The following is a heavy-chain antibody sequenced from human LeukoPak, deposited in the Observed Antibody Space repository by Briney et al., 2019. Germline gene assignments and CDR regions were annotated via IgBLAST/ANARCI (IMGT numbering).Heavy chain of an antibody. D-gene: IGHD1-26*01. CDR1: GGSISSGGYY. Sequence: SQTLTLTCTVSGGSISSGGYYRSWIRQHPGKGLEWIGYIYYSGSTYYNPSLKSRVTISVDTSKNQFSLKLSSVTAADTAVFYCARENSGSYREFDYWGQGTLVTVSS. J-gene: IGHJ4*02. CDR3: ARENSGSYREFDY. CDR2: IYYSGST. V-gene: IGHV4-31*03.